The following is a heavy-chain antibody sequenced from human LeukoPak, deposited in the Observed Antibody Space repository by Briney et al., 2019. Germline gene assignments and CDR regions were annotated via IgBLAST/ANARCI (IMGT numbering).Heavy chain of an antibody. V-gene: IGHV3-69-1*01. J-gene: IGHJ4*02. Sequence: GGSLRLSCAASGFTFSSYAMNWVRQAPGKGLEWVSSITTSSDRYYPDSLKGRFTVSRDNAENSLYLQIDSLRAEDTAVYYCTRTPGDLWSWYDYWGQGTLVTVSS. CDR3: TRTPGDLWSWYDY. CDR2: ITTSSDR. D-gene: IGHD4-17*01. CDR1: GFTFSSYA.